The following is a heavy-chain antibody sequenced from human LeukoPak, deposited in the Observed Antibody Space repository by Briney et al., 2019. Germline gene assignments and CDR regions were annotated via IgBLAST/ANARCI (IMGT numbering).Heavy chain of an antibody. CDR1: GGTFSSYA. Sequence: SVKLSCKASGGTFSSYAISWVRQAPGQGLEWMGRIIPILGIANYAQKFQGRVTITADKSTSTAYMELSSLRSEDTAVYYCARGGYCSGGSCYSEYFQHWGQGTLVTVSS. V-gene: IGHV1-69*04. CDR2: IIPILGIA. J-gene: IGHJ1*01. CDR3: ARGGYCSGGSCYSEYFQH. D-gene: IGHD2-15*01.